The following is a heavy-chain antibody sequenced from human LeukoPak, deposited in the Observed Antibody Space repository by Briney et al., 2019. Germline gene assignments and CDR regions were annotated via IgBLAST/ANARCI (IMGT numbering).Heavy chain of an antibody. CDR3: ARDQFWSGPWFDP. J-gene: IGHJ5*02. Sequence: SQTLSLTCTVPGGSISSGDYYWSWIRQPAGKGLEWIGRIYTSGSTNYNPSLKSRVTISVDTSKNQFSLKLSSVTAADTAVYYCARDQFWSGPWFDPWGQGTLVTVSS. CDR2: IYTSGST. D-gene: IGHD3-3*01. CDR1: GGSISSGDYY. V-gene: IGHV4-61*02.